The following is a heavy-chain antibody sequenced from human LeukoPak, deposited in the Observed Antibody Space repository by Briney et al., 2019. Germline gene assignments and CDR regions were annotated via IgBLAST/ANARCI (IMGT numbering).Heavy chain of an antibody. D-gene: IGHD2-2*01. J-gene: IGHJ4*02. CDR1: GYTFTGYY. CDR3: ARVVSTSDFDY. V-gene: IGHV1-2*02. Sequence: ASVKVSCKASGYTFTGYYMHWVRQAPGQGLEWMGWINPNSAGTNYAQKLQGRVTMTRDTTITTVYMELSRLRSDDTAVYYCARVVSTSDFDYWGQGTLVTVSS. CDR2: INPNSAGT.